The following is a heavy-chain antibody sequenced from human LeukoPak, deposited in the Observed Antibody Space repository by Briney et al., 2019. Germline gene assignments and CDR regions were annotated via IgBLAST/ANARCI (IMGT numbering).Heavy chain of an antibody. CDR2: ISVSGSRA. Sequence: GGSLRLSCAASGFTYSSNAMSWVRQAPGKGLEWVSVISVSGSRAYYADFVKGRFTVSRDNSKNTVLLQMNSLRVEDTAVYYCTKDHDGMHAWGQGTTVTVSS. CDR1: GFTYSSNA. CDR3: TKDHDGMHA. J-gene: IGHJ6*02. V-gene: IGHV3-23*01.